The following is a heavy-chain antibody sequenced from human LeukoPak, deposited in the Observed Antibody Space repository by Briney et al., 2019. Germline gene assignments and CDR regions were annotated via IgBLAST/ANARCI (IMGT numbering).Heavy chain of an antibody. CDR2: ISAYNGNT. CDR3: AGRITMIPGDAFDI. V-gene: IGHV1-18*01. CDR1: GYTFTSYG. J-gene: IGHJ3*02. Sequence: GASVKVSCKASGYTFTSYGISWVRQAPGQGLEWMGWISAYNGNTNYAQKLQGRVTMTTDTSTSTAYMELRSLRSDDTAVYYCAGRITMIPGDAFDIWGQGTMVTVSS. D-gene: IGHD3-22*01.